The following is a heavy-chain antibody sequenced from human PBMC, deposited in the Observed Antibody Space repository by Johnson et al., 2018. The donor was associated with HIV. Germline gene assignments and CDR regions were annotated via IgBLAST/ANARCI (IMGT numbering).Heavy chain of an antibody. CDR2: ISGSGGST. CDR1: GFTFSSYA. D-gene: IGHD5-18*01. Sequence: VQLVESGGGVVQPGRSLRLSCAAYGFTFSSYAMHWVRQAPGKGLEWVSAISGSGGSTYYADSVKGRFTISRDNSKNTLYLQMNSLRAEDTAVYYCAKGGYSYGNAFDIWGQGTMVTVSS. CDR3: AKGGYSYGNAFDI. J-gene: IGHJ3*02. V-gene: IGHV3-23*04.